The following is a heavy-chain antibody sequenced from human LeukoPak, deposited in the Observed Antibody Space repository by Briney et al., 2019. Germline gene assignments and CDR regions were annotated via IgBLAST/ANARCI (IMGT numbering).Heavy chain of an antibody. V-gene: IGHV3-23*01. Sequence: GGSLRLSCAASGFTFSTYAMNWVRQAPGKGLEWVSAISGSGAKTYYADFVKGRFTISRDNSKNTLYLQMNSLRAEDTAVYYCAKEYSGSFSPFPSYFDYWGQGTLVTVS. CDR2: ISGSGAKT. D-gene: IGHD1-26*01. CDR1: GFTFSTYA. J-gene: IGHJ4*02. CDR3: AKEYSGSFSPFPSYFDY.